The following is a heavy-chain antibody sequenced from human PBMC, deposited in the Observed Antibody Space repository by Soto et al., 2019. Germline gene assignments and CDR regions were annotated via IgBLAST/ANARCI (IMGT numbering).Heavy chain of an antibody. V-gene: IGHV4-61*01. J-gene: IGHJ5*02. D-gene: IGHD3-10*01. CDR3: AGDRGPYWFDP. CDR2: IYGSGNT. CDR1: GTSLNSGTNY. Sequence: PSETLSLTCTVSGTSLNSGTNYWNWVRQPPGKALEWIGYIYGSGNTKYNPSLKSRVTISQDMSKNQVSLKMNSVTATDTAMYYCAGDRGPYWFDPWGQGILVTVSS.